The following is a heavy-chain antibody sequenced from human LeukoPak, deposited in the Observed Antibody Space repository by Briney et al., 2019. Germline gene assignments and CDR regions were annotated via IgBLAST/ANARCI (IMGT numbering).Heavy chain of an antibody. Sequence: GGSLRLSCAASGFTFSSYTINWVRQAPGKGLEWVSSISSSSNYIYYADSVKGRFTISRDDAKNSLYLQMNSLRAEDTAVYYCARERGIGYYYYMDVWGKGTTVTVSS. CDR2: ISSSSNYI. D-gene: IGHD2/OR15-2a*01. CDR3: ARERGIGYYYYMDV. J-gene: IGHJ6*03. CDR1: GFTFSSYT. V-gene: IGHV3-21*01.